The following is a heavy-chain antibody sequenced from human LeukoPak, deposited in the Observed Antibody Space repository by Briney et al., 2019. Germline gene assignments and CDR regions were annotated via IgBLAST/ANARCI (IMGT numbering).Heavy chain of an antibody. CDR1: GGSISSSNW. CDR2: IFDSGTT. J-gene: IGHJ6*03. D-gene: IGHD1-20*01. Sequence: SGTLSLTCAVSGGSISSSNWWSWIRQPPGKGLEWIGYIFDSGTTSYNPSLKSRVSISTDTAKNQFSLKLSSVTAADTAVYYCARGLISGTRSYFYYYLDVWGKGTTVTVSS. CDR3: ARGLISGTRSYFYYYLDV. V-gene: IGHV4-4*02.